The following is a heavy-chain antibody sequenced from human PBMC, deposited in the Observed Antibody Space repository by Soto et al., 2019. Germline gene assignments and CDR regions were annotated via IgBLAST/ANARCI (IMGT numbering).Heavy chain of an antibody. CDR3: AREPATEKPEGVDF. CDR2: INPNSGGT. Sequence: ASVKVSCKASGYTFSDYYIHWVRQAPGQGLEWMGWINPNSGGTKYAPKFPGGVTMTRDTSITTAYMELSRLRSGDTAVYYCAREPATEKPEGVDFWGQGTLVTVSS. V-gene: IGHV1-2*02. J-gene: IGHJ4*02. CDR1: GYTFSDYY. D-gene: IGHD1-1*01.